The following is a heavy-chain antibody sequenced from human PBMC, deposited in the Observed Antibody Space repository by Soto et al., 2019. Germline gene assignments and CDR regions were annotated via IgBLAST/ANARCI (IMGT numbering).Heavy chain of an antibody. Sequence: QLQLQESGPGLMKPSETLSLTCTVSGGSISSGNYVWAWIRQSPGKGLEWIGRIYYTGATYYNPPSKSRVTLPVEPSTSQSSRRLTFLTAPDPAVNSGPGLFIIIYGADYFAYWARGPLSPSPQ. V-gene: IGHV4-39*01. D-gene: IGHD3-16*01. CDR3: PGLFIIIYGADYFAY. CDR2: IYYTGAT. CDR1: GGSISSGNYV. J-gene: IGHJ4*02.